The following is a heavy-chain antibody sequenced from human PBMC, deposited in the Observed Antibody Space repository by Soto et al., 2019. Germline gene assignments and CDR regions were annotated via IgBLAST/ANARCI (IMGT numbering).Heavy chain of an antibody. CDR2: IIPIFGTA. V-gene: IGHV1-69*01. J-gene: IGHJ3*02. D-gene: IGHD3-22*01. CDR3: ARDYYDSSGYYHHDAFDI. CDR1: GGTFSSYA. Sequence: QVQLVQSGAEVKKPGSSVKVSCKASGGTFSSYAISWVRQAPGQGLEWMGGIIPIFGTANYAQKFQGRVTITADDSTSTAYMELSSLRSEDTAVYYCARDYYDSSGYYHHDAFDIWGQGTMVTVSS.